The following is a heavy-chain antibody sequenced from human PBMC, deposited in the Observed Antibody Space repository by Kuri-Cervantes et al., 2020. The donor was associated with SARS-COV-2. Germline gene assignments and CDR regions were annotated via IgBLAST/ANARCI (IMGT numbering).Heavy chain of an antibody. Sequence: GSLRLSCAVYGGSFSGYYWSWIRQPPGKGLEWIGEINHSGSTNYNPSLKSRVTISVDTSKNQFSQKLSSVTAADTAVYYCARGLFYFDYWGQGTLVTVSS. V-gene: IGHV4-34*01. J-gene: IGHJ4*02. CDR3: ARGLFYFDY. CDR1: GGSFSGYY. CDR2: INHSGST.